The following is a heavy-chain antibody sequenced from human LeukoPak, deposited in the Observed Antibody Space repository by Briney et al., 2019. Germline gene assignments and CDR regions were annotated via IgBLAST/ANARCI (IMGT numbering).Heavy chain of an antibody. J-gene: IGHJ3*02. Sequence: SETLSLTCAVYGGSFSGYYWSWIRQPPGKGLEWIGEINHSGSTNYNPSLKSRVTMSVDTSKNQFSLKLSSVTAVDTAVYYCARNGGPNAFDIWGQGTMVTVSS. V-gene: IGHV4-34*01. CDR3: ARNGGPNAFDI. CDR2: INHSGST. CDR1: GGSFSGYY. D-gene: IGHD3-16*01.